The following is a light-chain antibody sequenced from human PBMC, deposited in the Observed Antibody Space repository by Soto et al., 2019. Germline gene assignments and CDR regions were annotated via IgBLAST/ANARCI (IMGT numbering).Light chain of an antibody. CDR1: ISNIGNNY. J-gene: IGLJ2*01. V-gene: IGLV1-51*01. CDR3: ATWDSSLSAAV. CDR2: DNY. Sequence: QAVVTQPPSVSAAPGQTVTLSCSGSISNIGNNYVSWFQQFPGTGPKLLIYDNYKRPSGIPDRFSGSKSGTSATLGITGLQMGDEADYYCATWDSSLSAAVFGGGTKLTVL.